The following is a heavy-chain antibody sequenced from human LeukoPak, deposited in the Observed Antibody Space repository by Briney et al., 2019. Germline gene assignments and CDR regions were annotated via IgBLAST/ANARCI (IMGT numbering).Heavy chain of an antibody. CDR2: IFGSGGSA. CDR3: GKTTVGYSSGRYPGWPVDY. D-gene: IGHD2-15*01. Sequence: GGSLRLSCAASGFTFNNYAMYWVRQAPGKGLEWVSGIFGSGGSAHYADSVKGRFTISRDNSKNTVYLQLDSLRVEDTAVYYCGKTTVGYSSGRYPGWPVDYWGQGALVTVSS. J-gene: IGHJ4*02. V-gene: IGHV3-23*01. CDR1: GFTFNNYA.